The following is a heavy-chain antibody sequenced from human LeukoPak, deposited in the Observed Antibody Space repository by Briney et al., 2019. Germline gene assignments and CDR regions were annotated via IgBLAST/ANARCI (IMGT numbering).Heavy chain of an antibody. V-gene: IGHV1-2*06. CDR3: ARADCSSTSCLNVFDI. CDR2: INTYSGGT. Sequence: ASVKVSCKASGYTFIGYYMHWVRQAPGPGLERVGRINTYSGGTNHAQTFHARVNTTRDKTISTAYMELRRPRSADTAGYYCARADCSSTSCLNVFDIWGEKTIVTLSS. CDR1: GYTFIGYY. D-gene: IGHD2-2*01. J-gene: IGHJ3*02.